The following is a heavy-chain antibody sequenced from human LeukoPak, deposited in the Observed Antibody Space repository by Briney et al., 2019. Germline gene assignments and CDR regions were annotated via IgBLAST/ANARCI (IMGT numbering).Heavy chain of an antibody. CDR1: GFTFSSYA. CDR3: ARGVDYYDSSGTIDY. CDR2: VWFDGSKK. J-gene: IGHJ4*02. D-gene: IGHD3-22*01. Sequence: GGSLRLSCAASGFTFSSYAMHWVRQAPGKGLEWVAVVWFDGSKKYSADSVKGRITISRDDSKNTLYLQMNSLRAEDTAVYYCARGVDYYDSSGTIDYWGQGTLVTVSS. V-gene: IGHV3-33*08.